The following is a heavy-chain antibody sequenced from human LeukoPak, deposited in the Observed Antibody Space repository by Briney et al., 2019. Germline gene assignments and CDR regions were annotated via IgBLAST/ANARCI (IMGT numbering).Heavy chain of an antibody. CDR3: ARADLIRYDFDY. CDR2: IYYSGST. V-gene: IGHV4-59*08. J-gene: IGHJ4*02. D-gene: IGHD5-18*01. Sequence: SETLSLTCTVSGGSISSYYWSWIRQPPGKGLEWIGYIYYSGSTNYNPSLKGRVTISVDTSKNQFSLKLSSVTAADTAVYYCARADLIRYDFDYWGQGTLVTVSS. CDR1: GGSISSYY.